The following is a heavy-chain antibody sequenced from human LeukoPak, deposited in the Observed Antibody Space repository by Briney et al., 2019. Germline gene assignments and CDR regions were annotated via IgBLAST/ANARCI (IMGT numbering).Heavy chain of an antibody. D-gene: IGHD3-10*01. V-gene: IGHV1-2*02. CDR2: INPNSGGT. J-gene: IGHJ4*02. Sequence: ASVKVSCKASGGTFSSYAISWVRQAPGQGLEWMGRINPNSGGTNYAQKFQGRVTMTRDTSISTAYMELSRLRSDDTAVYYCAREIRGVINYWGQGTLVTVSS. CDR3: AREIRGVINY. CDR1: GGTFSSYA.